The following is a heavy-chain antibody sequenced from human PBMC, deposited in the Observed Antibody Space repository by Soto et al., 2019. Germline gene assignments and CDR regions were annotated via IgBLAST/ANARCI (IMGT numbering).Heavy chain of an antibody. Sequence: QVQLVQSGAEVKKPGASVKVSCKASGYTFTSYGLSWVRQAPGQGLEWMGWISAYNGNTHYAQKFQGRVTMTTDTXXSTAYMELRSRRSDDTAVYYCARDPYYDSNGYPAYWGQGTLVTVSS. D-gene: IGHD3-22*01. J-gene: IGHJ4*02. V-gene: IGHV1-18*01. CDR3: ARDPYYDSNGYPAY. CDR1: GYTFTSYG. CDR2: ISAYNGNT.